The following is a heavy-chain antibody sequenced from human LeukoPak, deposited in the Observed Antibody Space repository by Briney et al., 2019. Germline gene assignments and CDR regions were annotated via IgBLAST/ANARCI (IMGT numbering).Heavy chain of an antibody. CDR3: ARVVQSTDSSGFYLPEYFQH. J-gene: IGHJ1*01. CDR1: GGSISSDNYY. D-gene: IGHD3-22*01. Sequence: SETLSLTCTVSGGSISSDNYYWSWIRQPAGKGLEWIGRIHTSGSTNYKPSLKSRVTISGDTSKNQFSLKVTSVTAADTAVYYCARVVQSTDSSGFYLPEYFQHWGQGTLVTVSS. V-gene: IGHV4-61*02. CDR2: IHTSGST.